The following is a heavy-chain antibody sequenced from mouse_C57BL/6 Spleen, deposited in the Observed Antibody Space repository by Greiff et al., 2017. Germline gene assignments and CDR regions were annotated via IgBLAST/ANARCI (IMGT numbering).Heavy chain of an antibody. Sequence: QVQLQQPGAELVRPGSSVKLSCKASGYTFTSYWMHWVKQRPIQGLEWIGNIDPSDSETHYNQKFKDKATLTVDKSSSTAYMQLSSLTSEDSAVYYYARGPFTTVVATDAMDYWGQGTSVTVSS. V-gene: IGHV1-52*01. CDR3: ARGPFTTVVATDAMDY. J-gene: IGHJ4*01. D-gene: IGHD1-1*01. CDR1: GYTFTSYW. CDR2: IDPSDSET.